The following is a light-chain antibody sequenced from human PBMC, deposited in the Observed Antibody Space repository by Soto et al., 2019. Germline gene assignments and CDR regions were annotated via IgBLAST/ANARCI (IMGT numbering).Light chain of an antibody. J-gene: IGLJ2*01. Sequence: QSVLTQPPSVSGAPGQRVTISCTGSSSNIGAGYDVHWYQQFPGTAPKLLIYGNINRPSGVPDRFSGSKSGTSASLAITGLQAEDEADYYCQSYDRSLRGYVVFGGGTKVTVL. CDR2: GNI. CDR1: SSNIGAGYD. V-gene: IGLV1-40*01. CDR3: QSYDRSLRGYVV.